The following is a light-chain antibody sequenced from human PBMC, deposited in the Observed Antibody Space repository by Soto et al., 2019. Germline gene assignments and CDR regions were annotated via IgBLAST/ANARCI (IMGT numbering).Light chain of an antibody. CDR3: QQYNNWPPGVT. Sequence: EIVMTQSPATLAVSPGERATLSCRASQSVSSNLAWYQQKPGQAPRLLIYGASTRATGIPARFSGRGSGTEFTLTISSLHSEDFAVYYCQQYNNWPPGVTFGQGTRLEIK. CDR1: QSVSSN. J-gene: IGKJ5*01. CDR2: GAS. V-gene: IGKV3-15*01.